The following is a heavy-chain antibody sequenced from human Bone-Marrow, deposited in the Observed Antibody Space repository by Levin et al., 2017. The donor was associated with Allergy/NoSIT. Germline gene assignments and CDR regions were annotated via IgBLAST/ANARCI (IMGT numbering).Heavy chain of an antibody. V-gene: IGHV1-69*04. D-gene: IGHD4-17*01. CDR1: GGTFSSYA. Sequence: SVKVSCKASGGTFSSYAISWVRQAPGQGLEWMGRIIPILGIANYAQKFQGRVTITADKSTSTAYMELSSLRSEDTAVYYCARDKNGDYRGSRFDPWGQGTLVTVSS. CDR2: IIPILGIA. CDR3: ARDKNGDYRGSRFDP. J-gene: IGHJ5*02.